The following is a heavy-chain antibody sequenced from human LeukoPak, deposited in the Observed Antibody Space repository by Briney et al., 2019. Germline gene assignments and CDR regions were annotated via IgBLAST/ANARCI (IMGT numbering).Heavy chain of an antibody. CDR2: IYYSGST. J-gene: IGHJ6*03. V-gene: IGHV4-31*03. CDR3: ARENSNYDHYYYYYYMDV. CDR1: GGSISSGGYY. Sequence: PSETLSLTCTVSGGSISSGGYYWRWIRQHPGKGLEWIGYIYYSGSTYYNPSLKSRVTISVDTSKNQFSLKLSSVTAADTAVYYCARENSNYDHYYYYYYMDVWGKGTTVTVSS. D-gene: IGHD4-11*01.